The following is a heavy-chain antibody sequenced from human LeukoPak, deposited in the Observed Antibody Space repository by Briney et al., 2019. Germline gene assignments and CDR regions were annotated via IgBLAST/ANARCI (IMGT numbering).Heavy chain of an antibody. CDR2: ISYDGSNK. CDR1: GFTFSSYG. Sequence: GGSLRLSCAASGFTFSSYGMHWVRQAPGKGLEWVAAISYDGSNKYYADSVKGRFIISRDNSKNTLYLQMNSLRAEDTAVYYCAKDSTTVTTSMGEAFDIWGQGTMVTVSS. D-gene: IGHD4-17*01. V-gene: IGHV3-30*18. CDR3: AKDSTTVTTSMGEAFDI. J-gene: IGHJ3*02.